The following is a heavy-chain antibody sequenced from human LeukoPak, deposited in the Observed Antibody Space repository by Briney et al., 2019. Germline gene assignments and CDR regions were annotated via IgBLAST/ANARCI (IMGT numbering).Heavy chain of an antibody. CDR3: ATGSGVRETGTTYYYSYSRAV. J-gene: IGHJ6*03. Sequence: GASVKVSCKVSGSTLTELSMHWVRQAPGKGLEWMGGFDPEDGETIHAQKFQGRVTMTEDTSTDTAYMELSSLRSEDTAVYYCATGSGVRETGTTYYYSYSRAVWAKGPRSPSP. D-gene: IGHD1-7*01. CDR2: FDPEDGET. V-gene: IGHV1-24*01. CDR1: GSTLTELS.